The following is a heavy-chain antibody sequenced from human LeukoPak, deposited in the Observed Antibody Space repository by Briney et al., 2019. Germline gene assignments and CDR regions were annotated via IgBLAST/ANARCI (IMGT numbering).Heavy chain of an antibody. CDR2: MNPNSDNT. D-gene: IGHD3-22*01. CDR1: GGTFSSYA. Sequence: ASVKVSCKASGGTFSSYAISWVRQAPGQGLEWMGWMNPNSDNTGYAQKFQGRVTMTRNTSISTAYMELSSLRSEDTAVYYCATRLAQSIVVVTKGAFDIWGQGTMVTVSS. CDR3: ATRLAQSIVVVTKGAFDI. J-gene: IGHJ3*02. V-gene: IGHV1-8*02.